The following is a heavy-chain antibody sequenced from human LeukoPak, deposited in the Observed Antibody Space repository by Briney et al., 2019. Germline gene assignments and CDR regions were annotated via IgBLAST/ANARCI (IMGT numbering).Heavy chain of an antibody. J-gene: IGHJ5*02. CDR3: ARSDYCSGVSCLRNWFDP. D-gene: IGHD2-15*01. CDR1: GYTFTSYG. V-gene: IGHV1-18*01. CDR2: ISAYNGNT. Sequence: ASVKVSCKASGYTFTSYGISWVRQAPGQGLEWMGWISAYNGNTNYAQKLQGRVTMTTDTSTSTAYMELRSLRSDDTAVYYCARSDYCSGVSCLRNWFDPWGQGTLVTVSS.